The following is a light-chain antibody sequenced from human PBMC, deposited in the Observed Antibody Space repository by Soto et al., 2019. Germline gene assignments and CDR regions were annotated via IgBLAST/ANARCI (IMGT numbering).Light chain of an antibody. CDR2: KAS. J-gene: IGKJ4*01. V-gene: IGKV1-12*01. Sequence: DIQMTQSPSALSASVGDTVTITCRASQVISSWLAWYQHKPGRAPKLLIYKASNLQPGVPSRFSGSGSEADYTFTLTIRNLQPEDFATYYCHQASSFPLTFGGGTKVEIK. CDR1: QVISSW. CDR3: HQASSFPLT.